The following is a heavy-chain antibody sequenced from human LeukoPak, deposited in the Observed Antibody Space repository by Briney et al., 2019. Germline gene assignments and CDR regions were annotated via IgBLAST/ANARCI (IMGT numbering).Heavy chain of an antibody. J-gene: IGHJ6*02. Sequence: PGRSLRLSCAASGFTFSSYSMNWVRQAPGKGLEWVSSISSSSSYIYYADSVKGRFTISRDNAKNSLYLQMNSLRAEDTAVYYCAREGRGYGMDVWGQGTTVTVSS. CDR1: GFTFSSYS. V-gene: IGHV3-21*01. CDR2: ISSSSSYI. D-gene: IGHD3-10*01. CDR3: AREGRGYGMDV.